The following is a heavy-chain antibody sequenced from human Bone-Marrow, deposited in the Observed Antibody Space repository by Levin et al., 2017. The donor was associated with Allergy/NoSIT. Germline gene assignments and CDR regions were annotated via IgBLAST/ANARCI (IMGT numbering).Heavy chain of an antibody. CDR2: IHYSGNT. Sequence: SQTLSLTCTVSGGSISGYYWTWIRQAPGKGLEWIGYIHYSGNTNYSPSLKSRVTMSVDTSKNQFSLRLTSVTAADTAVYYGARMFNWNFDYWGQGSLVTVSS. CDR3: ARMFNWNFDY. CDR1: GGSISGYY. V-gene: IGHV4-59*01. J-gene: IGHJ4*02. D-gene: IGHD1-20*01.